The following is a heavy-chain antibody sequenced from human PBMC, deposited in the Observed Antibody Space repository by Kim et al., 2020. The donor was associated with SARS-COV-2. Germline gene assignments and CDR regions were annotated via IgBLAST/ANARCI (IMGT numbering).Heavy chain of an antibody. D-gene: IGHD2-2*01. V-gene: IGHV1-69*01. J-gene: IGHJ4*02. CDR3: ARAGYCSSTSCYEFDY. Sequence: KFQGRGTITADESTSTAYMGLSSLRSEDTAVYYCARAGYCSSTSCYEFDYWGQGTLVTVSS.